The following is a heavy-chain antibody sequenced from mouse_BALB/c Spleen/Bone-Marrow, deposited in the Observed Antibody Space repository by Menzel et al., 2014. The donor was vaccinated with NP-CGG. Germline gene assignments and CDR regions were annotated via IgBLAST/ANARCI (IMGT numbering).Heavy chain of an antibody. Sequence: EVKLVESGGGLVQPGGSLKLSCTASGFDFSRYWMSWVRQAPGKGLQWIGEINPESSTINYTPSLKDEFIISRDNAKNTLYLQMSKVRSEDTALYYCTRLTYYGLSDYWGQGTTLTVSS. J-gene: IGHJ2*01. D-gene: IGHD1-2*01. CDR3: TRLTYYGLSDY. CDR2: INPESSTI. V-gene: IGHV4-1*02. CDR1: GFDFSRYW.